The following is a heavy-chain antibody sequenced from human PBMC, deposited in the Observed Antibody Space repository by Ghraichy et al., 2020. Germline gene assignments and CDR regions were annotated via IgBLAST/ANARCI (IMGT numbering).Heavy chain of an antibody. Sequence: GESLHISCKGSGYSFTNYWIGWVRQLPGKGLEWMGIIYPDDSDTRYSPSFQGQVTISADKSISTAYLQWSSLKASDTAMYYCARPGSSAFDIWGQGTMVTVSS. CDR2: IYPDDSDT. J-gene: IGHJ3*02. V-gene: IGHV5-51*01. D-gene: IGHD6-13*01. CDR3: ARPGSSAFDI. CDR1: GYSFTNYW.